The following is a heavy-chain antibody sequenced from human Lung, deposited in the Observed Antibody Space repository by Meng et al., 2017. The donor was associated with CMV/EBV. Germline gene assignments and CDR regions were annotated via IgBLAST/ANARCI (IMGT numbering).Heavy chain of an antibody. V-gene: IGHV4-34*01. J-gene: IGHJ4*01. CDR1: GGSFSHNY. Sequence: GSLRLSCAVSGGSFSHNYWSWIRQPPGKGLEWIGEVNHRGSSNYNPSLMSRVTISVDTSKKQCSLKMSSVTAADTAVYYCAREAAGDYDSSGLVDYWGNGTXVTVSS. CDR3: AREAAGDYDSSGLVDY. D-gene: IGHD3-22*01. CDR2: VNHRGSS.